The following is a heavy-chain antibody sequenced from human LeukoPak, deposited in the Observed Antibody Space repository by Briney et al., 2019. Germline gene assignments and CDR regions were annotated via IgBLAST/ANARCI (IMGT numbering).Heavy chain of an antibody. CDR2: IYYSGST. J-gene: IGHJ4*02. CDR1: GGSISSSSYY. D-gene: IGHD3-10*01. V-gene: IGHV4-39*01. CDR3: ARVLSPADGSGSFDY. Sequence: PSETLSLTCTVSGGSISSSSYYWGWIRQPPGKGLEWIGSIYYSGSTYYNPSLKSRVTISVDTSKNQFSLKLSSVTAADTAVYYCARVLSPADGSGSFDYWGQGTLVTVSS.